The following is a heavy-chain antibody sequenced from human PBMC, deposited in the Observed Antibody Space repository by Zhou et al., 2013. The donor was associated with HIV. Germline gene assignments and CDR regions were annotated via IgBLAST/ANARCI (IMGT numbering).Heavy chain of an antibody. V-gene: IGHV1-46*01. CDR1: GYTFSSYY. CDR3: ARSMTLIVVINGNAFDI. Sequence: QVQLVQSGAEVKKPGASVKVSCEGSGYTFSSYYIHWVRQAPGQGLEWMAVTNPSGGNTIYAQKFQGRVTVTRDASTRILYMDLASLTSEDTAMYYCARSMTLIVVINGNAFDIWGRGTMVTVSS. D-gene: IGHD3-22*01. CDR2: TNPSGGNT. J-gene: IGHJ3*02.